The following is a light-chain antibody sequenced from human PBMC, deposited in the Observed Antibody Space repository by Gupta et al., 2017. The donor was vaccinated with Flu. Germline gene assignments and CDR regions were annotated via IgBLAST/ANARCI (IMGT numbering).Light chain of an antibody. J-gene: IGLJ3*02. CDR2: GNS. V-gene: IGLV1-40*01. CDR1: SSTIVGGYD. CDR3: PSYDSSQNGCV. Sequence: VTTFSNGGSSTIVGGYDVRWYQQPPATPPNLLIYGNSRRPSGVPDRFSGSKSGTSASLTISGLQAEDEADYYCPSYDSSQNGCVFGGGTKITVL.